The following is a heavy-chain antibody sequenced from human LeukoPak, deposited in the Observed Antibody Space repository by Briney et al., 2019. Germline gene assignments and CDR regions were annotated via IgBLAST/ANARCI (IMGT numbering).Heavy chain of an antibody. CDR1: GFTFSSYW. D-gene: IGHD3-3*01. J-gene: IGHJ4*02. CDR2: IKQDGSEK. V-gene: IGHV3-7*01. Sequence: GGSLRLSCAASGFTFSSYWMSWVRQAPGKGLEWVANIKQDGSEKYYVDSVKGRFTVSRDNAKNSLYLQMNSLRAEDTAVYYCARDYYDFWSGYYPYFDYWGQGTLVTVSS. CDR3: ARDYYDFWSGYYPYFDY.